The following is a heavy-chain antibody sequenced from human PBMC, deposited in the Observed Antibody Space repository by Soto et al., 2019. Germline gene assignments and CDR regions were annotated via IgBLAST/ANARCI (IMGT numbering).Heavy chain of an antibody. Sequence: SETLSLTCDVSGDSITTNNWWGWVRQSPGTGLEWIGEIFHRGSTYSNPSLRSRVLMSLDKSKNQFSLRLNSVTAADTAIYYCARKYFDTTLYYIASGGQGIPATVSS. CDR3: ARKYFDTTLYYIAS. J-gene: IGHJ4*02. V-gene: IGHV4-4*02. CDR2: IFHRGST. CDR1: GDSITTNNW. D-gene: IGHD3-22*01.